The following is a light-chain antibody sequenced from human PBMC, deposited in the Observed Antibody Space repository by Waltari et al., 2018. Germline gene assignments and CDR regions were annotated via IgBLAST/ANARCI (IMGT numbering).Light chain of an antibody. J-gene: IGLJ3*02. CDR1: SSDIGNYNY. Sequence: QSALTQPASVSGSPGQSITISCNGTSSDIGNYNYVSWYQQYPGKAPKLMIDNVSDRPSGISNRFSGSKSGNTASLTISGLQAEDEADYDCSSYTTSSTWVFGGGTKLTVL. CDR2: NVS. V-gene: IGLV2-14*03. CDR3: SSYTTSSTWV.